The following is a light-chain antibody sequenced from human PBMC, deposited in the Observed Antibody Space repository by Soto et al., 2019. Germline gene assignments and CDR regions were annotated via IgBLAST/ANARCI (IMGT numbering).Light chain of an antibody. J-gene: IGKJ2*01. V-gene: IGKV3-11*01. CDR2: DAS. CDR1: QSVSDY. CDR3: EQRSIWPLYT. Sequence: EIVLTQSPATLSLSPGERATLSCRASQSVSDYLAWYQQKPGQAPRLLIYDASNRATGIPARFSGSGFGTDFTLIISSLEPEDFAVYYCEQRSIWPLYTFGQGTKVDIK.